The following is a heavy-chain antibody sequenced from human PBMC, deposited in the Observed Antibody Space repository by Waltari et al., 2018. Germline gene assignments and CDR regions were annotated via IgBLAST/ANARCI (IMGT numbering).Heavy chain of an antibody. D-gene: IGHD2-15*01. CDR1: GFTFSSYG. Sequence: GFTFSSYGMHWVRQAPGKGLEWVAVISYDGSNKYYADSVKGRFTISRDNSKNTLYLQMNSLRAEDTAVYYCATFPGYCSGGSCYRDAFDIWGQGTMVIVSS. CDR3: ATFPGYCSGGSCYRDAFDI. J-gene: IGHJ3*02. V-gene: IGHV3-30*03. CDR2: ISYDGSNK.